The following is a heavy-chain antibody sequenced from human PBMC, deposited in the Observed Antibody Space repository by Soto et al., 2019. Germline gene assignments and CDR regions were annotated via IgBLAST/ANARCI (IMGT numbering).Heavy chain of an antibody. Sequence: AGRRVRQAPGKGLEWVSAISGSGGSTYYADSVKGRFTISRDNSKNTLYLQMNSLRVEFTAVYYCARGLFGPDVWGKGPSRTVSS. CDR3: ARGLFGPDV. V-gene: IGHV3-23*01. D-gene: IGHD3-10*02. J-gene: IGHJ6*04. CDR2: ISGSGGST. CDR1: A.